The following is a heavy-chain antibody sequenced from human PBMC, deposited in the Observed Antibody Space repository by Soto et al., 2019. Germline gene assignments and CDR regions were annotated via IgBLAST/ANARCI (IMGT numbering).Heavy chain of an antibody. CDR1: GYTFSGYW. J-gene: IGHJ5*02. CDR2: IYPGDSDA. CDR3: VVQQKLPWVNA. Sequence: GESLKISCKGSGYTFSGYWIGWVRQMSGKGLEWMGIIYPGDSDARCSPSFQGQVTISADESITTAYLQWDSLKASDTAIYYCVVQQKLPWVNAWGQGTLVTVAS. D-gene: IGHD1-1*01. V-gene: IGHV5-51*01.